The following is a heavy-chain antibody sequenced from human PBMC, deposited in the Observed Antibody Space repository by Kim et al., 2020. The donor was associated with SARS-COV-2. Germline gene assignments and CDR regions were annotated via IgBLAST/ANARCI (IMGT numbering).Heavy chain of an antibody. Sequence: ASVKVSCKASGYTFTSYGISWVRQAPGQGLEWMGWISDYNDNTKYAQKFQDRVTMTIDTSTSTVYMELRSLRSDDTAVYYCARDLGAFRRSRDGFDYWGQ. CDR3: ARDLGAFRRSRDGFDY. CDR1: GYTFTSYG. V-gene: IGHV1-18*01. D-gene: IGHD3-3*01. J-gene: IGHJ4*02. CDR2: ISDYNDNT.